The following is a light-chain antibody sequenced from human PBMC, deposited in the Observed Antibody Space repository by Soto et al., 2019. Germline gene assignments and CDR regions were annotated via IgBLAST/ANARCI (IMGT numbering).Light chain of an antibody. Sequence: EIVLTQSPGTLSLSPGERATLSCRASQSVSSSYLAWYQQKPGQAPRLLIYGASSRATGIPDNFSGSGSGTDFTFTISRLEPEDFAVYYCQHYGSSPYIFGQGTKVDIK. CDR3: QHYGSSPYI. CDR2: GAS. CDR1: QSVSSSY. J-gene: IGKJ2*01. V-gene: IGKV3-20*01.